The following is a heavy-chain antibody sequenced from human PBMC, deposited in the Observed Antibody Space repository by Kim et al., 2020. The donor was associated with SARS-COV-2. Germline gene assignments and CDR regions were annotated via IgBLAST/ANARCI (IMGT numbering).Heavy chain of an antibody. CDR1: GFTFSSYA. CDR3: AKGSGSGWYVGIFDY. Sequence: GGSLRLSCAASGFTFSSYAMSWVRQAPGKGLEWVSAISGSGGSTYYADSVKGRFTISRDNSKNTLYLQMNSLRAEDTAVYYCAKGSGSGWYVGIFDYWGQGTLVTVSS. V-gene: IGHV3-23*01. D-gene: IGHD6-19*01. J-gene: IGHJ4*02. CDR2: ISGSGGST.